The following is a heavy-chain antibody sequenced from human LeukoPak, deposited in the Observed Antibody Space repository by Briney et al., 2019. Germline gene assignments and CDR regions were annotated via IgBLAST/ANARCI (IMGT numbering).Heavy chain of an antibody. CDR3: ARVLGIRLGDDY. CDR1: GFTFSNYE. V-gene: IGHV3-48*03. J-gene: IGHJ4*02. Sequence: PGGSLRLSCAASGFTFSNYEMNWVRQAPGKGLEWVSYISTSGSSIYYADSVKGRFTISRDNAKNSLYLQMNSLRAEDTAVYYCARVLGIRLGDDYWGQGTLVTVSS. D-gene: IGHD5-12*01. CDR2: ISTSGSSI.